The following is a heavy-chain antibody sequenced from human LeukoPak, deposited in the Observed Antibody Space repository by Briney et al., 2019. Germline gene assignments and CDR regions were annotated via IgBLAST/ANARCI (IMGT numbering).Heavy chain of an antibody. V-gene: IGHV4-34*01. D-gene: IGHD5-18*01. CDR2: INHSGST. CDR3: ARDRLWIEPLDY. CDR1: GFTFSSYA. Sequence: GSLRLSCAASGFTFSSYAMHWVRQAPGKGLEWIGEINHSGSTNYNPSLKSRVTISVDTSKNQFSLRLRSVTAADTATYYCARDRLWIEPLDYWGQGTLVIVSS. J-gene: IGHJ4*02.